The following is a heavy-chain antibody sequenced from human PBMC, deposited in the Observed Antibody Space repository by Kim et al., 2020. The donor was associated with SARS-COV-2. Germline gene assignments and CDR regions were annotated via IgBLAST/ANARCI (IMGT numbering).Heavy chain of an antibody. Sequence: GGSLRLSCIASGFTFHDHAIHWVRQAPGKGLEWVSGIMWNSDGAGGIGYADFVEGRFIISRDKANNSLYLQMNSLRPEDTAFYYCVKDVLAGGADVWGQGTAVIVS. D-gene: IGHD3-3*02. V-gene: IGHV3-9*01. CDR1: GFTFHDHA. CDR2: IMWNSDGAGGI. J-gene: IGHJ6*02. CDR3: VKDVLAGGADV.